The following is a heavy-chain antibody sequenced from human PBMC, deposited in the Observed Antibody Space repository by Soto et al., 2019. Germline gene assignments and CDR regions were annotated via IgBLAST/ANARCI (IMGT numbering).Heavy chain of an antibody. CDR3: ARDITMIVVASNWFDP. D-gene: IGHD3-22*01. Sequence: AASVKVSCKASGYTFTSYGISWVRQAPGQGLEWMGWISAYNGNTNYAQKLQGRVTMTTDTSTSTAYMELRSLRSDDTAVYYCARDITMIVVASNWFDPWGQGTLVTVSS. J-gene: IGHJ5*02. CDR1: GYTFTSYG. V-gene: IGHV1-18*04. CDR2: ISAYNGNT.